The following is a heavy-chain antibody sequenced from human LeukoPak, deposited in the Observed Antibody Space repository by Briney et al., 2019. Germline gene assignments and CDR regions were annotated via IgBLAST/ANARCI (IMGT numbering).Heavy chain of an antibody. V-gene: IGHV4-59*10. CDR2: IYYSGSA. D-gene: IGHD3-22*01. J-gene: IGHJ4*02. Sequence: SETLSLTCAVYGGSFSGYYWSWIRQPAGKGLEWIGSIYYSGSAYYNPSLKSRVTISVDTSKNQFSLKLSSVTAADTAVYYCARAADNYYDSSLFDYWGQGTLVTVSS. CDR3: ARAADNYYDSSLFDY. CDR1: GGSFSGYY.